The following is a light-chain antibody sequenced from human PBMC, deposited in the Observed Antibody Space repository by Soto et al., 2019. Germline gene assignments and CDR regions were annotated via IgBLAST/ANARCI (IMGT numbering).Light chain of an antibody. V-gene: IGKV1-39*01. Sequence: DIQMTQSPSSLSASVGDKITITCRASQNISSYLNWYEQKPGIAPKVLIYGASSLQTGVPSRFSGSGSGTDFTLTISNLQPEDLATYYCQQSYSTPLIFGGGTKVEIK. CDR3: QQSYSTPLI. CDR1: QNISSY. CDR2: GAS. J-gene: IGKJ4*01.